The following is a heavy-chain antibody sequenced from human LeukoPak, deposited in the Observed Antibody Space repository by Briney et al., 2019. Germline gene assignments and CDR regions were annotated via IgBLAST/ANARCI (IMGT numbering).Heavy chain of an antibody. J-gene: IGHJ4*02. D-gene: IGHD2-2*01. Sequence: GGSLRLSCAASGFTFSSYAMHWVRQAPGMGLEWVAVISYDGSNKYYADSVKGRFTISRDNSKNTLYLQMNSLRAEDTAVYYCARVGVWVVPAGMRGFDYWGQGTLVTVSS. CDR2: ISYDGSNK. CDR3: ARVGVWVVPAGMRGFDY. CDR1: GFTFSSYA. V-gene: IGHV3-30*14.